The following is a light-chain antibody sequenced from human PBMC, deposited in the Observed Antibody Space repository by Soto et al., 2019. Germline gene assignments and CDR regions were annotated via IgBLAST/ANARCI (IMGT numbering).Light chain of an antibody. CDR1: QSVSSNY. J-gene: IGKJ4*01. Sequence: ENVLTQSPGTLSLSPGERGTLSCRASQSVSSNYLAWYQQQPGQAPRLLIYGASSSATGIPDRFSGSGSGTEFNLTISRLVPEDFAVYYCQQYGSSPLTFGGGTKVDIK. CDR2: GAS. CDR3: QQYGSSPLT. V-gene: IGKV3-20*01.